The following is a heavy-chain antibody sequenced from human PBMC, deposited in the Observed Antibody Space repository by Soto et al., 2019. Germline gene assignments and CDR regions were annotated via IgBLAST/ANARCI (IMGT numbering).Heavy chain of an antibody. D-gene: IGHD5-12*01. CDR2: INSDGSSI. Sequence: EVQLVESGEGLVQPGGSLRLSCAASGFTFRTWMHWVHQAPGKGLVWVSRINSDGSSITYADSVKGRFIISRDNAKNTLYLQMNSLTVEDTAVYYCTRGASGYGNFDYWGQGVLVTVSS. J-gene: IGHJ4*02. CDR1: GFTFRTW. CDR3: TRGASGYGNFDY. V-gene: IGHV3-74*01.